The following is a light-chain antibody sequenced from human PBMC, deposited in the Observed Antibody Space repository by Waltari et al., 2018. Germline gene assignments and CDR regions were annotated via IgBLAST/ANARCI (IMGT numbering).Light chain of an antibody. J-gene: IGKJ1*01. CDR2: GTS. V-gene: IGKV3D-15*01. CDR3: QQYDYWPWT. Sequence: CRASQSLTRSTLAWFQQKPDQPPRLLIYGTSTRAAGIPDRFSGSGSGTDFSLTISGLQPEDFATYYCQQYDYWPWTFGQGTRVE. CDR1: QSLTRST.